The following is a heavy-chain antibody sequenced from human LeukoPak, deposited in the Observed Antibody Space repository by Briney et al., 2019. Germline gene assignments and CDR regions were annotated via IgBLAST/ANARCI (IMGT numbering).Heavy chain of an antibody. CDR3: ARDQGSGWYYFDY. D-gene: IGHD6-19*01. CDR2: ISSSSSYI. V-gene: IGHV3-21*01. Sequence: PGGSLRLSRAASGFTFSSYSMNWVRQAPGKGLEWVSSISSSSSYIYYADSVKGRFTISRDNAKNSLYLQMNSLRAEDTAVYYCARDQGSGWYYFDYWGQGTLVTVSS. J-gene: IGHJ4*02. CDR1: GFTFSSYS.